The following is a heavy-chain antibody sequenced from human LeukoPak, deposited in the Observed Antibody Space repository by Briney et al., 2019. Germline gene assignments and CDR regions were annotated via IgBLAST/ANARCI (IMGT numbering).Heavy chain of an antibody. Sequence: SETLSLTCAVYGGSFSGYYWSWIRQPPGKGLEWIGEINHSGSTNYNPSLKSRVIISVDTSKNQFSLKLSSVTAADTAVYYCARGVVGATLGFAFDIWGQGTMVTVSS. D-gene: IGHD2-15*01. CDR1: GGSFSGYY. V-gene: IGHV4-34*01. J-gene: IGHJ3*02. CDR3: ARGVVGATLGFAFDI. CDR2: INHSGST.